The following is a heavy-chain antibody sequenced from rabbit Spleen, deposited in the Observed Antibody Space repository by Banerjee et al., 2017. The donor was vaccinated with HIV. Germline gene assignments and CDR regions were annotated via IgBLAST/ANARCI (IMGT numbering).Heavy chain of an antibody. CDR1: GFDFSSYS. Sequence: QLKETGGGLVPPGGSLTLSCKTSGFDFSSYSMSWVRQAPGKGLEWIGAIYTGRGGTDYANWVNGRFTISSDNAQYTVDLQMNSLTAADTATYFCARYYIFYGMDLWGPGTLVTVS. J-gene: IGHJ6*01. D-gene: IGHD4-1*01. CDR2: IYTGRGGT. V-gene: IGHV1S7*01. CDR3: ARYYIFYGMDL.